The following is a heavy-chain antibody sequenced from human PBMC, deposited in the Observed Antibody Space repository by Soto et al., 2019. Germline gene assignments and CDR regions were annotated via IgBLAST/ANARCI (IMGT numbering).Heavy chain of an antibody. V-gene: IGHV4-39*01. D-gene: IGHD4-4*01. CDR3: ARLTTVIGYYYYMDV. CDR1: GGSISISSYY. Sequence: SETLSLTCTVSGGSISISSYYWCGIRQPPGKGLEWIGSIYYSGSTYYNPSLKSRVTISVDTSKNQFSLKLSSVTAADTAVYYCARLTTVIGYYYYMDVWGKGTTVTVSS. CDR2: IYYSGST. J-gene: IGHJ6*03.